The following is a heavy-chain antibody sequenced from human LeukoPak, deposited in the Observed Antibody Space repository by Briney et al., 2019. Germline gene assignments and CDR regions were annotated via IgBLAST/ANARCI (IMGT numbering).Heavy chain of an antibody. J-gene: IGHJ4*02. V-gene: IGHV3-21*01. D-gene: IGHD6-13*01. CDR2: ISSSSSYI. Sequence: GGSLRLSCAASGFTFSTYAMSWVRQAPGKGLEWVSSISSSSSYIYYADSVKGRFTISRDNAKNSLYLQMNSLRAEDTTVYYCAREYSSSWYGYWGQGTLVTVSS. CDR3: AREYSSSWYGY. CDR1: GFTFSTYA.